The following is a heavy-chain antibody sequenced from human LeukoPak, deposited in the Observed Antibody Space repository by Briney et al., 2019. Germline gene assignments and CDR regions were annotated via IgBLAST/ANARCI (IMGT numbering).Heavy chain of an antibody. CDR2: INHSGST. D-gene: IGHD3-9*01. J-gene: IGHJ5*02. CDR1: GGSFSGYY. V-gene: IGHV4-34*01. CDR3: ARVPTYYDILTGYYRRGSWFDP. Sequence: ETLSLTCAVYGGSFSGYYWSWIRQPPGKGLEWIGEINHSGSTNYNPSLKSRVIISVDTSKNQFSLKLSSVTAADTAVYYCARVPTYYDILTGYYRRGSWFDPWGQGTLVTVSS.